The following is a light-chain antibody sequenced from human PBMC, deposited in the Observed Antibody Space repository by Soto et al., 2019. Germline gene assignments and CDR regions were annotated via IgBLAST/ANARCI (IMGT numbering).Light chain of an antibody. CDR1: SSDVGRYNY. CDR3: SAYTTTSTTLYV. CDR2: EVS. Sequence: QSALTQPASVSGSPGQSIAISCTGTSSDVGRYNYVSWYQQHPGKAPKLMIYEVSNRPSGVSNRFSGSKSDNTASLTISGLQAEDEADYYCSAYTTTSTTLYVFGSGTKLTVL. J-gene: IGLJ1*01. V-gene: IGLV2-14*01.